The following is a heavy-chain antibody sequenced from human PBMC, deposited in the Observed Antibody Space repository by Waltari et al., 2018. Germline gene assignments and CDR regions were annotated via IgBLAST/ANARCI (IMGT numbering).Heavy chain of an antibody. CDR2: IITLATTA. Sequence: QVQLVQSGAEVKKPGSSVRVSCKTSGGTFDSDSFSWVRQAPGQGLEWMGGIITLATTANYAQKCQGRVTITAYKSTSTAYMELSSLRSEDTAVYYCARGPWVAARSGAAFDIWGQGTMVTVSS. D-gene: IGHD6-6*01. CDR3: ARGPWVAARSGAAFDI. V-gene: IGHV1-69*10. CDR1: GGTFDSDS. J-gene: IGHJ3*02.